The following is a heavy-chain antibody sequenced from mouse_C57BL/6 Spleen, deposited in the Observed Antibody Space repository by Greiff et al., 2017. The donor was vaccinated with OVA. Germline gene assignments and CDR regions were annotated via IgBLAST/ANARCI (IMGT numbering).Heavy chain of an antibody. Sequence: EVNLVESGGGLVKPGGSLKLSCAASGFTFSDYGMHWVRQAPEKGLEWVAYISSGSSTIYYADTVKGRFTISRDNAKNTLFLQMTSLRSEDTAMYYCARNGYGNSYYFDYWGQGTTLTVSS. J-gene: IGHJ2*01. V-gene: IGHV5-17*01. CDR2: ISSGSSTI. CDR3: ARNGYGNSYYFDY. D-gene: IGHD2-10*02. CDR1: GFTFSDYG.